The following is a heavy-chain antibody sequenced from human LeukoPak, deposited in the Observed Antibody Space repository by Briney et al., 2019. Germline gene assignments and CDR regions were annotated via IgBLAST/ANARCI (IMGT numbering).Heavy chain of an antibody. V-gene: IGHV4-34*01. CDR2: INHSGST. Sequence: SETLSLTCAVYGGSFSGYYWSWISHPPGKGLELIGEINHSGSTNYNPSLKSRVTISVDTSKNQFSLKLSSVTAADTAVYYCARVWSRYSGYDVWGRGTLVTVSS. J-gene: IGHJ2*01. CDR1: GGSFSGYY. D-gene: IGHD5-12*01. CDR3: ARVWSRYSGYDV.